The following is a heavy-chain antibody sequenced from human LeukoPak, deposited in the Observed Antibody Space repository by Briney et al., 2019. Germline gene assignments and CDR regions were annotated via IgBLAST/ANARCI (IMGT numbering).Heavy chain of an antibody. CDR1: GDSVYSNSAA. D-gene: IGHD1-26*01. CDR3: AREAVGATAWWGNWFDP. Sequence: SQTLSLTCAISGDSVYSNSAAWNWIRQSPSRGLEWLGRAYSRSKWYYDYAISVKSRITIRPDTSKNQFSLQLNSVTPEDTAVYYCAREAVGATAWWGNWFDPWGQGTLVTVSS. V-gene: IGHV6-1*01. CDR2: AYSRSKWYY. J-gene: IGHJ5*02.